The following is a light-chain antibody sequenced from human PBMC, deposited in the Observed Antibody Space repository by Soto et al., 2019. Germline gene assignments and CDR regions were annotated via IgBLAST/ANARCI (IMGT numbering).Light chain of an antibody. J-gene: IGKJ1*01. V-gene: IGKV3-20*01. CDR2: GAS. CDR1: QSVSSF. Sequence: TQSPSTLSISTGESAPLSCLASQSVSSFLTWYQQKPGQSPRLLIYGASGRDTGIPDRFSGSGSGTDFTLTISSLEPEDFAVYYCQQYGSAPRTFGQGTKVDIK. CDR3: QQYGSAPRT.